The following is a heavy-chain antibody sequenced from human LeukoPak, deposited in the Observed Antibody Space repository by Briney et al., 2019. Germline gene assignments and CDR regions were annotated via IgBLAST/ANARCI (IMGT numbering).Heavy chain of an antibody. Sequence: SETLSLTCAVSGYSISSGYYWGWIRPPPGKGLEWIGSIYHSGSTYYNPSLKSRVTISVDTSKNQFSLKLSSVTAADTAVYYCARDLAINDAFDIWGQGTTVTVSS. CDR3: ARDLAINDAFDI. D-gene: IGHD3-9*01. CDR2: IYHSGST. CDR1: GYSISSGYY. V-gene: IGHV4-38-2*02. J-gene: IGHJ3*02.